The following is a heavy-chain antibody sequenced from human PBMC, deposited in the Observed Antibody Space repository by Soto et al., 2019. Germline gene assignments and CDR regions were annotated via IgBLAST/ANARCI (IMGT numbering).Heavy chain of an antibody. D-gene: IGHD5-12*01. Sequence: PSETLSLTCTVSGGSISSSSYYWGWIRQPPGKGLEWIGSIYYSGSTYYNPSLKSRVTISVDTSKNQFSLKLSSVTAADTAVYYCARGGLRSENAYWGQGTLVTVSS. CDR2: IYYSGST. V-gene: IGHV4-39*01. CDR1: GGSISSSSYY. J-gene: IGHJ4*02. CDR3: ARGGLRSENAY.